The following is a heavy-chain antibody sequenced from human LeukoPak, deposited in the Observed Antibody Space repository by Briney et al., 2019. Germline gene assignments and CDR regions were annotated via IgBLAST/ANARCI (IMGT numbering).Heavy chain of an antibody. Sequence: GRSLRLSCAASGFTFSSYAMHWVRQAPGKGLEWVAVISYDGSNKYYADSVKGRFTISRDNSKNTLYLQMNSLRAEDTAVYYCARDWGNYYDSSGYYYLNWFDPWGQGTLVTVSS. V-gene: IGHV3-30-3*01. CDR3: ARDWGNYYDSSGYYYLNWFDP. CDR2: ISYDGSNK. J-gene: IGHJ5*02. CDR1: GFTFSSYA. D-gene: IGHD3-22*01.